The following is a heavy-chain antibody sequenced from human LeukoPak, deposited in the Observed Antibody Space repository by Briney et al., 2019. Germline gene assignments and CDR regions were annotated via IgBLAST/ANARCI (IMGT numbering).Heavy chain of an antibody. CDR2: IYYSGST. CDR3: ARQRKCKSCYSSICCDY. D-gene: IGHD6-13*01. Sequence: SETLSLTCTVSGGSISSSSYSWGWIRQPPGKGLEWIGSIYYSGSTYYNPSLKSRVTISVDTSKNQFSLKLSSVTAADTAAYYCARQRKCKSCYSSICCDYWGQGTLVTVSS. J-gene: IGHJ4*02. V-gene: IGHV4-39*01. CDR1: GGSISSSSYS.